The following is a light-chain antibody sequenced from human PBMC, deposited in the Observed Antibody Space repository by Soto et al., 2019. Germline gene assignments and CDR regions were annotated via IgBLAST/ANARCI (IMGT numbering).Light chain of an antibody. CDR2: GNS. CDR1: SSNIGSPFD. Sequence: QSVLTQPPSVSGAPGQRLTISCTGSSSNIGSPFDVRWYQQLPGTAPKLLIYGNSNRPSGVPDRFSASKSGTSASLAITGLRADDEADYYCQSYDSSLSGYVFGTGTKVTVL. V-gene: IGLV1-40*01. J-gene: IGLJ1*01. CDR3: QSYDSSLSGYV.